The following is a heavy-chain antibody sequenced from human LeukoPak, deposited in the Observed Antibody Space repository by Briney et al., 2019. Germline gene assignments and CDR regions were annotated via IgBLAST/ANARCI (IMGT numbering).Heavy chain of an antibody. CDR3: ARSDYYDSSGYYY. D-gene: IGHD3-22*01. V-gene: IGHV4-59*01. CDR2: IYYSGGT. CDR1: GGSFSGYY. Sequence: SETLSLTCAVYGGSFSGYYWSWIRQPPGKGLEWIGYIYYSGGTNYNPSLKSRVIISVDTSKNQFSLKLSSVTAADTAVYYCARSDYYDSSGYYYWGQGTLVTVSS. J-gene: IGHJ4*02.